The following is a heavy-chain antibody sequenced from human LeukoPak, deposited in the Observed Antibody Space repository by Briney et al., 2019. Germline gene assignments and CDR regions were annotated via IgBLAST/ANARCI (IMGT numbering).Heavy chain of an antibody. D-gene: IGHD3-3*01. J-gene: IGHJ5*01. CDR3: ARHSGLRSPFDS. V-gene: IGHV4-59*08. CDR1: GFTVSSNC. Sequence: GSLRLSCAASGFTVSSNCMYWVRQAPGKGLEWIGYIYYSGSTNYNPSLKSRVTISVDTPKNQFSLKLSSVTAADTSVYYCARHSGLRSPFDSWRQGTLVTVSS. CDR2: IYYSGST.